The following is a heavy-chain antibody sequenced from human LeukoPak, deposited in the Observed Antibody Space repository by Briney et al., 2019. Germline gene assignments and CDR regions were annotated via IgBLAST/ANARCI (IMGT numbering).Heavy chain of an antibody. D-gene: IGHD2-21*02. CDR2: ISSSSSYI. V-gene: IGHV3-21*01. CDR3: ARRGGDCYAFDY. Sequence: GGSLRLSCAASGLTFSSYSMNWVRQAPGKGLEWVSSISSSSSYIYYADSVKGRFTISRDNAKNSLYLQMNSLRAEDTAVYYCARRGGDCYAFDYWGQGTLVTVSS. CDR1: GLTFSSYS. J-gene: IGHJ4*02.